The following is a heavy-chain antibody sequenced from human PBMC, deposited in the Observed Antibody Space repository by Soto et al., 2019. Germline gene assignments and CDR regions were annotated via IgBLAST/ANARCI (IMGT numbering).Heavy chain of an antibody. CDR2: ISSSSSYI. Sequence: GGSLRLSCAASGFPFNSYSMNWVRQAPGKGLEWVSSISSSSSYIYYADSVKGRFTISRDNAKNSLYLQMNSLRAEDTAVYYCARDRRVVPAAIFWFDPWGQGTLVTVSS. CDR3: ARDRRVVPAAIFWFDP. CDR1: GFPFNSYS. J-gene: IGHJ5*02. V-gene: IGHV3-21*01. D-gene: IGHD2-2*01.